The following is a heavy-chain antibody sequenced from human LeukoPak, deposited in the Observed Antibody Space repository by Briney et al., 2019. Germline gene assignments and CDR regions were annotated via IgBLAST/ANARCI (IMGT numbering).Heavy chain of an antibody. J-gene: IGHJ4*02. CDR2: IYYSGST. CDR1: GGSISSGDYY. CDR3: ARGGGFWSGYNIFDY. V-gene: IGHV4-30-4*01. Sequence: SETLSLTCTVSGGSISSGDYYWSWIRQPPGKGLEWIGYIYYSGSTYYNPSLKSRVTISVDTSKNQFSLKLSSVTAADTAVYYCARGGGFWSGYNIFDYWGQGTLVTVSS. D-gene: IGHD3-3*01.